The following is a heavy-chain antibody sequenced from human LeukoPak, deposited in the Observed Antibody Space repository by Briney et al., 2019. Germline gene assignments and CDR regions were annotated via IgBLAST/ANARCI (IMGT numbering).Heavy chain of an antibody. V-gene: IGHV3-23*01. D-gene: IGHD6-13*01. J-gene: IGHJ4*02. CDR1: GFTFSSYA. Sequence: GGSLRLSCAASGFTFSSYAMSWVRQAPGKGLEWVSAISGSGGSTYYADSVKGWFTISRDNSKNTLYLQMNSLRAEDTAVYYCAKVWFSSSWNLFDYWGQGTLVTVSS. CDR3: AKVWFSSSWNLFDY. CDR2: ISGSGGST.